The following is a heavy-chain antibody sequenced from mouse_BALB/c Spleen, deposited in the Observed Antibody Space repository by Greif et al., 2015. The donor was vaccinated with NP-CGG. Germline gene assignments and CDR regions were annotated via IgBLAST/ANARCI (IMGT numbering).Heavy chain of an antibody. J-gene: IGHJ1*01. Sequence: EVHLVESGGGLAQPGGSLRLSCATSGFTFSDFYMEWVRQPPGKRLEWIAASRNKANDYTTEYSASVKGRFIVSRDTSQSILYLQMNALRAEDTAIYYCARDDGYYWYFDVWGAGTTVTVSS. CDR1: GFTFSDFY. D-gene: IGHD2-2*01. CDR3: ARDDGYYWYFDV. CDR2: SRNKANDYTT. V-gene: IGHV7-1*02.